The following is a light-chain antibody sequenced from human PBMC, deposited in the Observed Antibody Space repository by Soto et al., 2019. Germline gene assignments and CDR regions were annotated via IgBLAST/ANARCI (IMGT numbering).Light chain of an antibody. CDR3: QTWGTGIEV. Sequence: QLVLTQSPSASASLGASVKLTCTLSSGHSSYTIAWHQQQPEKGLRYLMTLNSDGSHSKGDGIPDRFSGSSSGAERYLSISSLQSEDEADYYCQTWGTGIEVFGGGTKLTV. CDR2: LNSDGSH. CDR1: SGHSSYT. J-gene: IGLJ3*02. V-gene: IGLV4-69*02.